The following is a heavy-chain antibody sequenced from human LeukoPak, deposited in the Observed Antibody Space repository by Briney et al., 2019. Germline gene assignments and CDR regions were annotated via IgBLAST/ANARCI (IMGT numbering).Heavy chain of an antibody. Sequence: GSLRLSCAASGFTFSSYGMHWVRQAPGKGLEWVAVIWYDGSNKYYADSVKGRFTISRDNSKNTLYLQMNSLRAEDTAVYYCARDPAAVAAYYFDYWGQGTLVTVSS. CDR3: ARDPAAVAAYYFDY. J-gene: IGHJ4*02. CDR2: IWYDGSNK. V-gene: IGHV3-33*01. CDR1: GFTFSSYG. D-gene: IGHD6-19*01.